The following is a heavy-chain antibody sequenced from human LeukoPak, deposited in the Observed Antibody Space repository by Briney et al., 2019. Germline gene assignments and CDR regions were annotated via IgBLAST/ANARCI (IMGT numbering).Heavy chain of an antibody. CDR2: IYYSGST. CDR3: ARVGYSYGFDY. D-gene: IGHD5-18*01. V-gene: IGHV4-31*03. CDR1: GGSISSGGYY. J-gene: IGHJ4*02. Sequence: SETLSLTCTVSGGSISSGGYYWSWIRQHPGKGLEWIGYIYYSGSTYYNPSLKSRVTISVDTSKNQFSLKLSSETAADTAVYYCARVGYSYGFDYWGQGTLVTVSS.